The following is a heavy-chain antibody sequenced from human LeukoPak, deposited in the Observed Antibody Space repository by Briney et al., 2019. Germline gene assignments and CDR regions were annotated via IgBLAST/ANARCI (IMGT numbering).Heavy chain of an antibody. D-gene: IGHD5-12*01. Sequence: SVKVSCEASGGTFSSYAISWVRQAPGQGLEWMGRIIPILGIANYAQKFQGRVTITADKSTSTAYMELSSLRSEDTAVYYCARQYSGYDGVFDYWGQGTLVTVSS. J-gene: IGHJ4*02. CDR3: ARQYSGYDGVFDY. V-gene: IGHV1-69*04. CDR2: IIPILGIA. CDR1: GGTFSSYA.